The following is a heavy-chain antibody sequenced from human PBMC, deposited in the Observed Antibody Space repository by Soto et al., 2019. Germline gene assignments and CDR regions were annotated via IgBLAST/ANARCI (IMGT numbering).Heavy chain of an antibody. CDR3: ASLGYRSSTSCPTRFRRYYYYMDV. CDR2: INHSGST. CDR1: GGSVSGYY. D-gene: IGHD2-2*01. Sequence: QVQLQQWGAGLLKPSETLSLTFAVYGGSVSGYYWSWIRQPPGKGLEWIGEINHSGSTNDNPSLRSGVTLSVDTSKNLLSRKLSSVTAADTAVYYCASLGYRSSTSCPTRFRRYYYYMDVWGKGTTVTVSS. J-gene: IGHJ6*03. V-gene: IGHV4-34*01.